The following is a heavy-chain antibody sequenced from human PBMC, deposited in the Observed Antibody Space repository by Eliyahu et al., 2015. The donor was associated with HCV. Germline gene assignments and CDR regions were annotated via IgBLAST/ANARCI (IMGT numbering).Heavy chain of an antibody. CDR1: GGSITTYX. CDR2: IHYSGST. J-gene: IGHJ5*02. D-gene: IGHD6-19*01. V-gene: IGHV4-59*01. Sequence: QVQLQESGPGLVKPPETLSLTCPVSGGSITTYXWSWIRQPPGKGLEWIGYIHYSGSTNYNPSLKSRVTISLDTSKNQFSLNLTSVTAADTAMYYCASGGGGIAVTGTGGWFDPWGQGTLVTVSS. CDR3: ASGGGGIAVTGTGGWFDP.